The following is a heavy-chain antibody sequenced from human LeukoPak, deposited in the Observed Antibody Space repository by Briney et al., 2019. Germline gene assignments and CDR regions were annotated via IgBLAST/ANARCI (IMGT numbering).Heavy chain of an antibody. CDR1: GYTFTSYD. Sequence: ASVKVSCKASGYTFTSYDISWVRQATGQGLEWMGWMNPNSGKTGYAQKFQGRVTMTRNTSISTAYMELSSLRSEDTAVYYCARGPESYCSGGSCPLNFDYWGQGTLVTVSS. D-gene: IGHD2-15*01. V-gene: IGHV1-8*01. CDR3: ARGPESYCSGGSCPLNFDY. J-gene: IGHJ4*02. CDR2: MNPNSGKT.